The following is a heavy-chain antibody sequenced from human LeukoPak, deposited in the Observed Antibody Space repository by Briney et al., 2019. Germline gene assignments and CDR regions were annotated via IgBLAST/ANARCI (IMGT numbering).Heavy chain of an antibody. CDR3: ARGYYDDSSGYYAMYYFDY. Sequence: ASVKVSCKASGYTFTGYYMHWVRQAPGQGLEWMGWINPNSGGTNYAQKFQGRVTMTRDTSISTAYMELSRLRSDDTAVYYCARGYYDDSSGYYAMYYFDYWGQGTLVTVSS. D-gene: IGHD3-22*01. J-gene: IGHJ4*02. V-gene: IGHV1-2*02. CDR1: GYTFTGYY. CDR2: INPNSGGT.